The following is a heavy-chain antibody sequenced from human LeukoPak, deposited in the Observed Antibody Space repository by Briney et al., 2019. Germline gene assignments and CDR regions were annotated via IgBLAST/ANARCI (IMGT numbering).Heavy chain of an antibody. J-gene: IGHJ4*02. D-gene: IGHD2-15*01. CDR2: ISAYNGNT. Sequence: ASVKVSCKASGYTFTSYGSSWVRQAPGQGLEGMGWISAYNGNTNYAQKLQGRVTMTTDTSTSTAYMELRSLRSDDTAVYYCARDLGYCSGGSCYSFSYWGQGTLVTVSS. CDR1: GYTFTSYG. V-gene: IGHV1-18*04. CDR3: ARDLGYCSGGSCYSFSY.